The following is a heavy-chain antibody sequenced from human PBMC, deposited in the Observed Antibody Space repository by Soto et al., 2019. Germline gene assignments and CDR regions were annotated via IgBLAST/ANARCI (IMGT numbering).Heavy chain of an antibody. CDR3: ARDASVYYQNFDF. CDR1: GFTFNRHG. Sequence: QVQLVESGGGVVQPGRSLRLSCAASGFTFNRHGMHWVRQAPGKGLEWVAVIWYDGTNKYYIESVKGRFTISRDNSKNTLFLQMNSLRAEDTAVYYCARDASVYYQNFDFWGQGTLVTVSS. J-gene: IGHJ4*02. D-gene: IGHD3-22*01. V-gene: IGHV3-33*01. CDR2: IWYDGTNK.